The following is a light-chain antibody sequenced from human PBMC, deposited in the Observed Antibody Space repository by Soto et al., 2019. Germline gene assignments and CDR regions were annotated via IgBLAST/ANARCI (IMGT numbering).Light chain of an antibody. CDR1: QHVTTTY. Sequence: IVLTQSPATRSLSPGERATLSCTASQHVTTTYIAWYQQKFGQAPRLLIYGASTRATGTPDRFTGGGFGTDFTLTISRVEPEDFAVYYCQQYDSSFTFGGGTKVDIK. CDR2: GAS. J-gene: IGKJ4*01. CDR3: QQYDSSFT. V-gene: IGKV3-20*01.